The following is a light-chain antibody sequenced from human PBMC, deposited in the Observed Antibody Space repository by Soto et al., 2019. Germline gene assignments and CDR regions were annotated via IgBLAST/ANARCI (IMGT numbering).Light chain of an antibody. CDR1: NIGSKT. J-gene: IGLJ1*01. CDR2: DDS. V-gene: IGLV3-21*02. Sequence: SYELTQPPAMSVAPGQTARITCGGNNIGSKTVHWYQQKAGQAPVLVVYDDSDRPSGIPERFSGSNSGNTATLTISRVEAGDEADYYCQVWDVSTVHYVFGTGTKSHRP. CDR3: QVWDVSTVHYV.